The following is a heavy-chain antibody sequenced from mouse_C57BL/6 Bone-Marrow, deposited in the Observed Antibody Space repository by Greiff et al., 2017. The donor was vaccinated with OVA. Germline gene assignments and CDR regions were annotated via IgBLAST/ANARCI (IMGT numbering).Heavy chain of an antibody. CDR2: IYPGSGST. V-gene: IGHV1-55*01. J-gene: IGHJ1*03. CDR3: ARDGSSYWYFDV. Sequence: QVQLQQPWAELVKPGASVKMSCKASGYTFTSYWITWVKQRPGQGLEWIGDIYPGSGSTNYNEKFKSKATLTVDTSSSTAYMQLSSLTSEDSAVYYCARDGSSYWYFDVWGTETTVTVSS. CDR1: GYTFTSYW. D-gene: IGHD1-1*01.